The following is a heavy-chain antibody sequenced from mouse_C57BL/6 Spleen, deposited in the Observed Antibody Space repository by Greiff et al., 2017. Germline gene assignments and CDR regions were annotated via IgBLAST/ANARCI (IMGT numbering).Heavy chain of an antibody. CDR3: AREGHSNHFAD. CDR1: GYTFTSYW. CDR2: IHPNSGST. D-gene: IGHD2-5*01. J-gene: IGHJ3*01. Sequence: VQLQQSGAELVKPGASVKLSCKASGYTFTSYWMHWVKQRPGQGLEWIGMIHPNSGSTKYNEKFKSKATLTVDKSSSTAYMQLSSLTSEDSAVYYSAREGHSNHFADWGQGTLVTVSA. V-gene: IGHV1-64*01.